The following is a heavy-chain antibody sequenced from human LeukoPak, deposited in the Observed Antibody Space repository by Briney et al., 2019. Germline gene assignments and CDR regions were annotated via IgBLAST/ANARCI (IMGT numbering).Heavy chain of an antibody. Sequence: GGSLRPSCAASGFTLSSYSMNWVRQAPGKGLEWVSYISSSSSTIYYADSVKGRFTISRDNAKNSLYLQMNSLRAEDTAVYYCARDDGSSTDSPYYFDYWGQGTLVTVSS. CDR1: GFTLSSYS. J-gene: IGHJ4*02. CDR3: ARDDGSSTDSPYYFDY. V-gene: IGHV3-48*01. CDR2: ISSSSSTI. D-gene: IGHD6-6*01.